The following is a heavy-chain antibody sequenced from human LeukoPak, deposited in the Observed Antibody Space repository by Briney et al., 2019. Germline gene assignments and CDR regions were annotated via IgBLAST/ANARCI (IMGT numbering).Heavy chain of an antibody. V-gene: IGHV1-69*05. CDR1: GGTFSSYA. CDR2: IIPIFGTA. J-gene: IGHJ4*02. D-gene: IGHD6-13*01. Sequence: ASVKVSCKASGGTFSSYAISWVRQAPGQGLEWMGGIIPIFGTANYAQKFQGRVTITTDESTSTAYMELSSLRSEDTAVYYCARIGFGIAAAGNNYWGQGTLVTVSS. CDR3: ARIGFGIAAAGNNY.